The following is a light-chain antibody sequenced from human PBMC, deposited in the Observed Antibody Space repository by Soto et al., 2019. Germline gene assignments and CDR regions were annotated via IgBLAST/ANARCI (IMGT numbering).Light chain of an antibody. V-gene: IGLV4-69*01. CDR2: LNSDGSH. CDR3: QTWGTGGWV. J-gene: IGLJ3*02. Sequence: QLVLTQSPSASASLGASVKLTCTLSSGHSSYAIAWHQQQPEKGPRYLMKLNSDGSHRKGDGIPDRFSGSSSGAERYLTISSLQSEDEADYYCQTWGTGGWVFGGGTKLTVL. CDR1: SGHSSYA.